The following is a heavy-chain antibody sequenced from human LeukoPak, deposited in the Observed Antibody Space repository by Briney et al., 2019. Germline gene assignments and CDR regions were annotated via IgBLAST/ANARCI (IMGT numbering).Heavy chain of an antibody. V-gene: IGHV4-39*07. CDR1: GGSISSSSYC. D-gene: IGHD1-1*01. CDR2: IYYSGST. J-gene: IGHJ4*02. Sequence: SETLSLTCTVSGGSISSSSYCWGWIRQPPGKGLEWIGSIYYSGSTYYNPSLKSRVTISVDTSKNQFSLKLSSVTAADTAVYYCARDRTRYFDYWGQGTLVTVSS. CDR3: ARDRTRYFDY.